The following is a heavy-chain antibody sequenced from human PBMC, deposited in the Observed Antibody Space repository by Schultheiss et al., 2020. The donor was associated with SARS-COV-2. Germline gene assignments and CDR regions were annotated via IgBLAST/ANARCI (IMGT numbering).Heavy chain of an antibody. CDR1: GGSISTYY. V-gene: IGHV4-59*12. Sequence: SETLSLTCTVSGGSISTYYWSWIRQPPGKGLEWIGSIYHSGSTYYNPSLKSRVTMSVDTSKNQFSLKLSSVTAADTAVYYCARVGLTMVRGKADVDAFDIWGQGTMVTVSS. CDR3: ARVGLTMVRGKADVDAFDI. D-gene: IGHD3-10*01. CDR2: IYHSGST. J-gene: IGHJ3*02.